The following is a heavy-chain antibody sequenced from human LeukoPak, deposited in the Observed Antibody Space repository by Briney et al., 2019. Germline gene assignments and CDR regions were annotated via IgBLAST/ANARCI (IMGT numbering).Heavy chain of an antibody. J-gene: IGHJ6*04. Sequence: SETLSLTCAVSGYSVIGAYYWGWIRQSPGKGLEWIGSIYHSGTTHYNPALKSRVTISVDTSKNQFSLKLSSVTAADTAVYYCAKEIGICQGMDFWGKGTTVTVSS. V-gene: IGHV4-38-2*02. CDR3: AKEIGICQGMDF. CDR1: GYSVIGAYY. D-gene: IGHD3-22*01. CDR2: IYHSGTT.